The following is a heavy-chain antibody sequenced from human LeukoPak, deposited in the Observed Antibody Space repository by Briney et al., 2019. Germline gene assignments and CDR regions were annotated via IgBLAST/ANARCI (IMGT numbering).Heavy chain of an antibody. Sequence: SETLSLTCTVSGGSISSYYWSWIRQPPGKGLEWIGYIYYSGSTNYNPSLKSRVTISVDTSKNQFSLKLSSVTAADTAVYYCARGSIGYCSGGSCYPQGSWFDPWGQGTLVTVSS. D-gene: IGHD2-15*01. CDR3: ARGSIGYCSGGSCYPQGSWFDP. CDR2: IYYSGST. V-gene: IGHV4-59*01. J-gene: IGHJ5*02. CDR1: GGSISSYY.